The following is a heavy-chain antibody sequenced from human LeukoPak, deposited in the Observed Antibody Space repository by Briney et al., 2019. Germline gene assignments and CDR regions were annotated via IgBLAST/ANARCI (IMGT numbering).Heavy chain of an antibody. CDR1: GYTFTSYA. V-gene: IGHV1-46*01. CDR2: INPSGGST. CDR3: ACGSGWSFDY. D-gene: IGHD6-19*01. J-gene: IGHJ4*02. Sequence: GASVKLSCKASGYTFTSYAMNWVRQAPGQGLEWMGIINPSGGSTSYAQKFQGRVTMTRDTSTSTVYMELSSLRSEDTAVYYCACGSGWSFDYWGQGTLVTVSS.